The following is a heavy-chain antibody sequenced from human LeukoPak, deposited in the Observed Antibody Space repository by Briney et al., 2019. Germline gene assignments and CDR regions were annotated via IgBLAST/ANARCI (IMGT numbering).Heavy chain of an antibody. Sequence: GASVKVSCKASGYTFTSYGISWVRQAPGQGLEWMGWISAYNGNTNYAQKLQGRVTMTTDTSTSTAYMELRSLRSDDTAVYYCARGSPYYYDSSGLLYYFDYWGQGTLVTVPS. V-gene: IGHV1-18*01. D-gene: IGHD3-22*01. J-gene: IGHJ4*02. CDR3: ARGSPYYYDSSGLLYYFDY. CDR2: ISAYNGNT. CDR1: GYTFTSYG.